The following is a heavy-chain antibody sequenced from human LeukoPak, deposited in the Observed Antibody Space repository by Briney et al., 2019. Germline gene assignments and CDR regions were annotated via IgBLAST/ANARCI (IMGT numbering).Heavy chain of an antibody. CDR2: IWYDGSNK. D-gene: IGHD3-9*01. J-gene: IGHJ4*02. Sequence: GGSLRLSCAASGFTFGSYGMHWVRQAPGKGLEWVTVIWYDGSNKYYADSVKGRFTISRDNSKDTLYLQMNSLRAEDTAVYYCARARRGILTGYYLDYWGQGTLVTVSS. CDR3: ARARRGILTGYYLDY. CDR1: GFTFGSYG. V-gene: IGHV3-33*01.